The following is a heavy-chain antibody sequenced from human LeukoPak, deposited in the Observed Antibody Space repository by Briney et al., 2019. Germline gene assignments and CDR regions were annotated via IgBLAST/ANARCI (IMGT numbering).Heavy chain of an antibody. J-gene: IGHJ4*02. CDR2: ISYTGNT. Sequence: SETLSLTCTVSSGSISSTTYYWGWIRQPPGKGLEWIGSISYTGNTYYNPSLERRVTISVDTSRNQFSLKLSSVTAADTAVYLCARHFNGYFGPADYWGQGTLVTVSS. D-gene: IGHD5-24*01. CDR1: SGSISSTTYY. CDR3: ARHFNGYFGPADY. V-gene: IGHV4-39*01.